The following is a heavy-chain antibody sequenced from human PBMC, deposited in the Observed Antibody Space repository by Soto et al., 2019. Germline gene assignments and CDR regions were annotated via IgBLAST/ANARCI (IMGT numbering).Heavy chain of an antibody. CDR2: IYWDDDK. D-gene: IGHD2-15*01. J-gene: IGHJ6*02. V-gene: IGHV2-5*02. CDR1: GFSLSTSGVG. CDR3: AYLPCSGGSCYWFSYSGMDV. Sequence: QITLKESGPTLVKPTQTLTLTCTFSGFSLSTSGVGVAWIRQPPGKALEWLALIYWDDDKRYRPSLETRLTITNDTSKKQVVLTMTNVDAVDTATYYCAYLPCSGGSCYWFSYSGMDVWGQGTTVIVSS.